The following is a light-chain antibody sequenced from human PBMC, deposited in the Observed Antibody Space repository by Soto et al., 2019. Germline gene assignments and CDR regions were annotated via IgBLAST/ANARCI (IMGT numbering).Light chain of an antibody. V-gene: IGKV3-15*01. Sequence: EIVMTQSPATLSVSPGERATLSCRASQSVSSNLAWYQQKPGQAPRLLIYGASTRATGIPARFSGSGSGTEFTLTISSLEPEDFAVYYCHQRSSWPPITFGQGTRLEIK. J-gene: IGKJ5*01. CDR3: HQRSSWPPIT. CDR2: GAS. CDR1: QSVSSN.